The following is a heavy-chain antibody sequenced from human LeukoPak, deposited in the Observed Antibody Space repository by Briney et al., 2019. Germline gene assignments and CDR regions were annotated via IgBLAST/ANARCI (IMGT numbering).Heavy chain of an antibody. CDR1: GGTFSSYG. J-gene: IGHJ5*02. D-gene: IGHD5-18*01. CDR2: ISAYNGNT. Sequence: ASVKVSCKASGGTFSSYGISWVRQAPGQGLEWMGWISAYNGNTNYAQKLQGRVTMTTDTSTSTAYMELRSLRSDDTAVYYCARSIVDTAMVTYWFDPWGQGTLVTVSS. V-gene: IGHV1-18*01. CDR3: ARSIVDTAMVTYWFDP.